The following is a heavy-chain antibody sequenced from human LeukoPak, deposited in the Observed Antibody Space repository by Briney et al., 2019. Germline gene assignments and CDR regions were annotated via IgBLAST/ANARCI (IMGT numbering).Heavy chain of an antibody. V-gene: IGHV4-59*12. CDR2: IYYSGST. Sequence: SETLSLPCTVSGGSISSYYWSWIRQPPGKGLEWIGYIYYSGSTNYNPSLKSRVTISVDTSKNQFSLKLSSVTAADTAVYYCARGQVNTAGYYYYGMDVWGQGATVTVSS. CDR3: ARGQVNTAGYYYYGMDV. CDR1: GGSISSYY. J-gene: IGHJ6*02. D-gene: IGHD5-18*01.